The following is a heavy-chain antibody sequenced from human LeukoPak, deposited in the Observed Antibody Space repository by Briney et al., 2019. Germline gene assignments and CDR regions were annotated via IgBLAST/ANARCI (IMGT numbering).Heavy chain of an antibody. J-gene: IGHJ4*02. CDR2: ISSSSSYI. CDR1: GFTFSSYS. CDR3: ARDQSGWYLDY. D-gene: IGHD6-19*01. Sequence: GGSLRLSCAASGFTFSSYSMNWVRQAPGKGLEWVSSISSSSSYIYYADSVKGRFTISRDNAKSSLYLQMNSLRAEDTAVYYCARDQSGWYLDYWGQGTLVTVSS. V-gene: IGHV3-21*01.